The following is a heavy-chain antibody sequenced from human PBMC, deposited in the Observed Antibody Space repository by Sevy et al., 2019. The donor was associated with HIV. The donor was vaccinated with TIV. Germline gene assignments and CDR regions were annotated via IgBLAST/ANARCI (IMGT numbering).Heavy chain of an antibody. J-gene: IGHJ4*02. Sequence: SETLSLTCTVSGGSISSYYWSWIRQPAGKGLEWIGRIYTSGSTNYKPSLKSRVTMSVDTSKNQFSLKLSSVTAADTAVYYCARDLGRHSISWQPDYWGQGTLVTVS. CDR3: ARDLGRHSISWQPDY. CDR2: IYTSGST. V-gene: IGHV4-4*07. CDR1: GGSISSYY. D-gene: IGHD6-13*01.